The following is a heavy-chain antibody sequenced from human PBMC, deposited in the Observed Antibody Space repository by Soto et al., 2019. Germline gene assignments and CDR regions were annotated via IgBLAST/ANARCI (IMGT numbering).Heavy chain of an antibody. Sequence: QVQLVESGGGVVQPGRSLRLSCAASGFTFSSYGMHWVRQAPGKGLEWVAVISYDGSNKYYADSVKGRFTISRDNSKNTLYLQMNSLRAEDTAVYYCAKDRSSGYYRLLYEYFQHWGQGTLVTVSS. V-gene: IGHV3-30*18. J-gene: IGHJ1*01. D-gene: IGHD3-22*01. CDR2: ISYDGSNK. CDR3: AKDRSSGYYRLLYEYFQH. CDR1: GFTFSSYG.